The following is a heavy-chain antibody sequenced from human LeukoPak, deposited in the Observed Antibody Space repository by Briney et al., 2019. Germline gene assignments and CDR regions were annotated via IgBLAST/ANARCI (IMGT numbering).Heavy chain of an antibody. V-gene: IGHV1-69*13. CDR3: ARGRGVATIKQPPDFDY. CDR1: GGTFSSYA. Sequence: SVKVSCKASGGTFSSYAISWVRQAPGQGLEWMGGIIPIFGTANYAQRFQGRVTITADESTSTAYMELSSLRSEDTAVYYCARGRGVATIKQPPDFDYWGQGTLVTVSS. CDR2: IIPIFGTA. D-gene: IGHD5-12*01. J-gene: IGHJ4*02.